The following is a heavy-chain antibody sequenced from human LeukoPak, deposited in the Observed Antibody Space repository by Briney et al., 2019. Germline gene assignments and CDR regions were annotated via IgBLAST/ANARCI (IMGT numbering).Heavy chain of an antibody. CDR3: VRESRRYQLPGLNDYYYMDV. D-gene: IGHD2-2*01. V-gene: IGHV3-7*01. CDR2: IKQDGSEK. J-gene: IGHJ6*03. Sequence: GGSLRLSCAASGFTFSNYWMSWVRQAPGKGLEWVANIKQDGSEKYYVDSVKGRFTISRDIAKNSLYLQMNSLRAEDTAVYYCVRESRRYQLPGLNDYYYMDVWGKGTTVTVSS. CDR1: GFTFSNYW.